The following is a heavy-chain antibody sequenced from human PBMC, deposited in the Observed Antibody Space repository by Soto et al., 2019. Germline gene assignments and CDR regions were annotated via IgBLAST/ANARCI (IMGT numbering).Heavy chain of an antibody. CDR2: IIPILGIA. Sequence: QVQLVQSGAEVKKPGSSVKDSCKASGGTFSSDTISWVRQAPAPGLEWMGRIIPILGIANYAQKFQGRVTITADKSTSTAYMELSSLRSEDTAVYYCARGLYDYGGNSDQHWGQGTLVTVSS. V-gene: IGHV1-69*02. J-gene: IGHJ1*01. CDR3: ARGLYDYGGNSDQH. CDR1: GGTFSSDT. D-gene: IGHD4-17*01.